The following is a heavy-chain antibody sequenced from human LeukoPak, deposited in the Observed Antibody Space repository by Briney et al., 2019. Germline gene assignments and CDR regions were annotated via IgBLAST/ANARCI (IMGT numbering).Heavy chain of an antibody. V-gene: IGHV4-59*01. Sequence: SETLSLTCTVSGASIIVYYWSWVPQPPGEGLEWIGYIYYSGSTNYNPSLKSRVTMSVDTSKNQFSLNPSSVTAADTAVYYCARHGTRDWFDPWGQGTLVTVSS. CDR1: GASIIVYY. J-gene: IGHJ5*02. CDR3: ARHGTRDWFDP. CDR2: IYYSGST. D-gene: IGHD5-24*01.